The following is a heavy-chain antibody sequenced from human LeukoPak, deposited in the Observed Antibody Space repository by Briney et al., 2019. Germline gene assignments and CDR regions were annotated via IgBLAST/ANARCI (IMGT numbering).Heavy chain of an antibody. CDR1: GFTFDDYG. D-gene: IGHD6-13*01. J-gene: IGHJ4*02. CDR2: INWNGGST. Sequence: GGSLRLSCAASGFTFDDYGMSWVRQAPGKGLEWVSAINWNGGSTGYADSVKGRFTVSRDNAKNSLYLQMNSLRAEDTAVYYCARDGSSSWFDYWGQGTLVTVSS. CDR3: ARDGSSSWFDY. V-gene: IGHV3-20*04.